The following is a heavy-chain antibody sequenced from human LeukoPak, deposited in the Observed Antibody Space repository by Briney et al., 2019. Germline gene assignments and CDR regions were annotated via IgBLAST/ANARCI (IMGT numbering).Heavy chain of an antibody. Sequence: ASVKVSCKASGYTFTSYDINWVRQATGQGLEWMGWMNPNSGNTGYAQKFQGRVTMTRNTSISTAYMELSSLRSEDTAVYYCARGKIVVVPAAKLPYAFDIWGQGTMVTVSS. CDR1: GYTFTSYD. CDR3: ARGKIVVVPAAKLPYAFDI. D-gene: IGHD2-2*01. V-gene: IGHV1-8*01. CDR2: MNPNSGNT. J-gene: IGHJ3*02.